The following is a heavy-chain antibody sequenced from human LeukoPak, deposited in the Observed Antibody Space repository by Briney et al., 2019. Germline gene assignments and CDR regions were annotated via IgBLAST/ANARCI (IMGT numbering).Heavy chain of an antibody. CDR3: ARHWGKGRWYFDY. Sequence: SETLSLTCTVSGGSSSSNGYFWGWIRQPPGKGLEWIGSIYYSGNTHYSPSLKSRVTISVDTSKNQFSLTLTSVTAADTAVYYCARHWGKGRWYFDYWGQGTLVTVSS. J-gene: IGHJ4*02. CDR2: IYYSGNT. V-gene: IGHV4-39*01. D-gene: IGHD3-16*01. CDR1: GGSSSSNGYF.